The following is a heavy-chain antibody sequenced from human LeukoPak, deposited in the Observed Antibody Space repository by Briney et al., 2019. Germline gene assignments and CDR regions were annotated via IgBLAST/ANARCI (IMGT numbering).Heavy chain of an antibody. CDR3: AKDPHYDILTGYQDY. CDR2: ISGSGGST. J-gene: IGHJ4*02. Sequence: GGTLRLSCAASGFTVSSYGMSWVRQAPGKGLEWDSAISGSGGSTYYADSVKGRFTISRDNSKNTLYLQMNSLRAEDTAVYYCAKDPHYDILTGYQDYWGQGTLVTVSS. V-gene: IGHV3-23*01. D-gene: IGHD3-9*01. CDR1: GFTVSSYG.